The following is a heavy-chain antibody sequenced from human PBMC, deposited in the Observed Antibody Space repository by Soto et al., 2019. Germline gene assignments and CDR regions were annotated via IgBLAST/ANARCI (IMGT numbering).Heavy chain of an antibody. CDR2: IYPGDSDT. Sequence: GESLKISCKGYGYTFTDYWIGWVRQMPGKGLELIGLIYPGDSDTRYSPSFQGRVTISADKSISTAFLQWSSLRASDTAMYYCASQKTVIRGPFSSNWFDPWGQGTLVTVSS. V-gene: IGHV5-51*01. CDR3: ASQKTVIRGPFSSNWFDP. D-gene: IGHD1-1*01. J-gene: IGHJ5*02. CDR1: GYTFTDYW.